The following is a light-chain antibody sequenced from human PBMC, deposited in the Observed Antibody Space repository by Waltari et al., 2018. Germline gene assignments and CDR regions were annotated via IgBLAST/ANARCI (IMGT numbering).Light chain of an antibody. Sequence: DIVMTQSPDSLAVSPGERPTINCKSSQSVLYSSNNKNYLAWYQQKPGQPPKLLIYWASTRESGVPDRFSGGGSGTDFTLTISSLQAEDVAVYYCQQYYRTPLTFGGGTKVEIK. V-gene: IGKV4-1*01. J-gene: IGKJ4*01. CDR3: QQYYRTPLT. CDR1: QSVLYSSNNKNY. CDR2: WAS.